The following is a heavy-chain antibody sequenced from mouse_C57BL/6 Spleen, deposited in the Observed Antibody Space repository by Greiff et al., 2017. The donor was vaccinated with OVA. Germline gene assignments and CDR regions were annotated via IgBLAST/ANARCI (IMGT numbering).Heavy chain of an antibody. Sequence: EVQLKESGGGLVQPGGSLKLSCAASGFTFSDYYMYWVRQTPEKRLEWVAYISNGGGSTYYPDTVKGRFTISRDNAKNTLYLQMSRLKSEDTAMYYCARRDYGSSYDAMDYWGQGTSVTVSS. V-gene: IGHV5-12*01. CDR3: ARRDYGSSYDAMDY. CDR1: GFTFSDYY. CDR2: ISNGGGST. D-gene: IGHD1-1*01. J-gene: IGHJ4*01.